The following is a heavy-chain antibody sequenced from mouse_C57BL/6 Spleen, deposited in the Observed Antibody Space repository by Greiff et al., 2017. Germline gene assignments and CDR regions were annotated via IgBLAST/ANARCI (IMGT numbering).Heavy chain of an antibody. CDR1: GYTFTDYY. J-gene: IGHJ2*01. Sequence: QVQLKESGPELVKPGASVKISCKASGYTFTDYYINWVKQRPGQGLEWIGWIFPGSGSTYYNEKFKGKATLTVDTSSSTAYMLLSSLTSEDSAVYFCARWGPYYFDYWGQGTTLTVSS. CDR3: ARWGPYYFDY. V-gene: IGHV1-75*01. CDR2: IFPGSGST.